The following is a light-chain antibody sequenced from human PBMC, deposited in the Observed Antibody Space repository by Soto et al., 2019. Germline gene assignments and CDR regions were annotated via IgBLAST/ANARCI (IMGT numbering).Light chain of an antibody. CDR1: SGHNSYA. V-gene: IGLV4-69*01. CDR3: QTWGTGFQV. Sequence: QPVLTQSPSASASLGASVKLTCTLSSGHNSYAIAWHQKQPGKGLRYLMDLNNDGSHSKGDGIPDRFSGSSSGAERYLIISSLQSEDEADYYCQTWGTGFQVFGGGTKLTVL. CDR2: LNNDGSH. J-gene: IGLJ2*01.